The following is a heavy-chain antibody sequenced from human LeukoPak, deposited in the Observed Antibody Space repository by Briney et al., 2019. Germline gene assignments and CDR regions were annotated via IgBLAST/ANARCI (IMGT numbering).Heavy chain of an antibody. CDR1: GGSFRGYY. CDR3: ARGIVVDAITPYYYYYMDV. Sequence: SETLSLTCAVYGGSFRGYYWSWIRQPPGKGLKGIGEINHSESTNYNPSLKSRVTISVDTSKNQFSLKLSSVTAADTAVYYCARGIVVDAITPYYYYYMDVWGKGTTVTVSS. CDR2: INHSEST. D-gene: IGHD3-22*01. J-gene: IGHJ6*03. V-gene: IGHV4-34*01.